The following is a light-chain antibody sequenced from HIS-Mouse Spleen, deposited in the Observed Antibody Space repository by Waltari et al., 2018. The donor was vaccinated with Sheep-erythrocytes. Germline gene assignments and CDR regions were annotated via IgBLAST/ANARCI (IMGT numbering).Light chain of an antibody. CDR2: DVS. J-gene: IGLJ1*01. V-gene: IGLV2-11*01. CDR1: SSHVGGYNY. CDR3: CSYAGSYNHV. Sequence: QSALTQPRSVSGSPGQSVTIPCPGTSSHVGGYNYAPWYQQHPCKAPKLMIYDVSKRPSGVPDRFSGSKSGNTASLTISGLQAEDEADYYCCSYAGSYNHVFATGTKVTVL.